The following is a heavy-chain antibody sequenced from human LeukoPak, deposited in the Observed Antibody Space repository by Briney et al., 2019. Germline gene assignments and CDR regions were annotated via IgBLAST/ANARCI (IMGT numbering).Heavy chain of an antibody. D-gene: IGHD5-18*01. Sequence: GGSLRLSCAASGFTFSRYSLNWVRQAPGKGLEWVSSISSGSSYMYYSDSVKGRFTISRDNAKNSLYLQMNSLGAEDTAMYYCAGSDTIGYLPREWDYWYFDLWGRGTLVTVSS. CDR1: GFTFSRYS. V-gene: IGHV3-21*01. J-gene: IGHJ2*01. CDR3: AGSDTIGYLPREWDYWYFDL. CDR2: ISSGSSYM.